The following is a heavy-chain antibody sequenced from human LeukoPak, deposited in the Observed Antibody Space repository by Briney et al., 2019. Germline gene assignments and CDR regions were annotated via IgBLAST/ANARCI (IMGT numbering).Heavy chain of an antibody. J-gene: IGHJ6*04. D-gene: IGHD5-12*01. V-gene: IGHV4-34*01. CDR1: GGSFSGYY. CDR2: INHSGST. CDR3: ARRITIVATINV. Sequence: SETLSLTCAVYGGSFSGYYWSWIRQPPGKGLEWIGEINHSGSTNYNPSLKSRVTISVDTSKNQFSLKLSSVTAADTAVYYCARRITIVATINVWSKGTTVTVSS.